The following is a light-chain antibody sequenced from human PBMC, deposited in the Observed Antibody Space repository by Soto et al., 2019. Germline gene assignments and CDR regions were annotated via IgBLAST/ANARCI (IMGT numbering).Light chain of an antibody. CDR2: GAS. Sequence: EIELTQSPGPLSLPPGERASLSCRDSQSVSSNLAWYQQKPGKAPRLLIYGASTSASGIPARFSGSGSGTDFTLTISSLEPEDFAAYFCQQYGASLTFGGGTKGDI. CDR1: QSVSSN. V-gene: IGKV3-20*01. CDR3: QQYGASLT. J-gene: IGKJ4*02.